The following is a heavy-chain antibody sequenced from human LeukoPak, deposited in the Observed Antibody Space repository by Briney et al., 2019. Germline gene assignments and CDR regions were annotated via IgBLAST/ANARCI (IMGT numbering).Heavy chain of an antibody. CDR2: IYYSGST. CDR3: ARVQYYYGSGTSWFDP. V-gene: IGHV4-59*01. Sequence: SETLSLTRTVSGGSISSYYWSWIRQPPGKGLEWIGYIYYSGSTNYNPSLKSRVTISVDTSKNQFSLKLSSVTAADTVVYYCARVQYYYGSGTSWFDPWGQGTLVTVSS. D-gene: IGHD3-10*01. J-gene: IGHJ5*02. CDR1: GGSISSYY.